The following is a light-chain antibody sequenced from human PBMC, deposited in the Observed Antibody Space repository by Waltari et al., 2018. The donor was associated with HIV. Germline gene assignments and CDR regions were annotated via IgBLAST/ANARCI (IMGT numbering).Light chain of an antibody. CDR1: QNITTF. Sequence: DIQMTQSPSPLSASLVGRVTIACRASQNITTFLNWYQQRPGRAPELLIYTTSNLQSGVPSRFRGSGSGTNFVLTITNVQPEDLATYSCQQSYRIPYTFGQGTKVHI. J-gene: IGKJ2*01. CDR2: TTS. CDR3: QQSYRIPYT. V-gene: IGKV1-39*01.